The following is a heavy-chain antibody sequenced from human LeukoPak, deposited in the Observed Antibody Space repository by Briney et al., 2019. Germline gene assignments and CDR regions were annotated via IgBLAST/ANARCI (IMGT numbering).Heavy chain of an antibody. Sequence: ASVKVSCKTSGYSFTDYYLHWVRQAPGQGLEWMGWINPNSGGTSSAQKFQGRVTMTRDTSITTVYMEVSWLTSDDTAIYYCARADRLHGGPYLIGPWGQGTLVTVSS. CDR3: ARADRLHGGPYLIGP. J-gene: IGHJ5*02. CDR1: GYSFTDYY. D-gene: IGHD2-21*01. V-gene: IGHV1-2*02. CDR2: INPNSGGT.